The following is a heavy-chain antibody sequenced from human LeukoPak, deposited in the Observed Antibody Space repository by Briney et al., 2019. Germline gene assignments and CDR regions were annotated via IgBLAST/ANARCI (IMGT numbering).Heavy chain of an antibody. Sequence: ASVKVSCKASGDTFTGYYMHWVRQAPGQGLECIGRINPNSGGTNYAQKFQGRVTMTRDTSISTAYMELSRLRSDDTAVYYCARGPGSSGYYWGQGTLVTVSS. CDR1: GDTFTGYY. J-gene: IGHJ4*02. CDR2: INPNSGGT. CDR3: ARGPGSSGYY. V-gene: IGHV1-2*06. D-gene: IGHD3-22*01.